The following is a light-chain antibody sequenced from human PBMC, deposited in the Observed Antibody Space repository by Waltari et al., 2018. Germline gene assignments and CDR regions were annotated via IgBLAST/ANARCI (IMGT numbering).Light chain of an antibody. Sequence: EIVLTQSPATLSLSPGERATLSCRASQSVSSFLSWYQQKPGQAPRLLSYDSSNRATAFPARFSGSGSGTDFTLTISSLEPEDFAVYFCQQRSNWPYTFGQGTKLEIK. CDR3: QQRSNWPYT. J-gene: IGKJ2*01. CDR1: QSVSSF. V-gene: IGKV3-11*01. CDR2: DSS.